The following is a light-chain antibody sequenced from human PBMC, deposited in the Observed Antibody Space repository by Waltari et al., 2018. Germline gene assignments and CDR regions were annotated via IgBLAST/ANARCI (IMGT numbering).Light chain of an antibody. CDR1: QRVSDY. Sequence: EIVLTQSPASLSLSPGERATLSCRASQRVSDYLAWYQQKPGQAPRLLISVGSNRAPGIPARFTGSGSGTDFTLTISSLQAEDCAVYYCHQYNDGPPFNFGQGTKLEIK. CDR3: HQYNDGPPFN. CDR2: VGS. V-gene: IGKV3-11*01. J-gene: IGKJ2*01.